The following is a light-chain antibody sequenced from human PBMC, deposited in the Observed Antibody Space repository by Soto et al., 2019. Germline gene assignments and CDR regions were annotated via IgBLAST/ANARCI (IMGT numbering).Light chain of an antibody. J-gene: IGKJ2*01. V-gene: IGKV3-15*01. CDR1: HSVSSK. CDR2: FAS. Sequence: EIVMTQSPATLSVSPGERATLSCRASHSVSSKLAWFQQKPGQAPRLLIYFASTRAKDIQARLSGSGSGTEFTLTISSLQSKDFAVYYCQPYNNWPQTVGQETKLEIK. CDR3: QPYNNWPQT.